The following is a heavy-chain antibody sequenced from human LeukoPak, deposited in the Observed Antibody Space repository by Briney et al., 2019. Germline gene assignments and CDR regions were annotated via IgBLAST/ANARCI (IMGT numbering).Heavy chain of an antibody. Sequence: ASVKVSCKASGYTFTSYGISWVRQAPGQGLEWMGWISAYNGNTNYAQKLQGRLTMTTDTSTSTAYMELRSLRSDDTAVYFCARSKKPGVGVAGTGWYFDPWGQGTLVTVSS. D-gene: IGHD6-19*01. CDR3: ARSKKPGVGVAGTGWYFDP. CDR1: GYTFTSYG. V-gene: IGHV1-18*01. J-gene: IGHJ5*02. CDR2: ISAYNGNT.